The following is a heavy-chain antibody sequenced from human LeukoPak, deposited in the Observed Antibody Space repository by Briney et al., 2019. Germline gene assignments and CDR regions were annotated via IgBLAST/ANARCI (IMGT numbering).Heavy chain of an antibody. CDR1: GDSISSNNW. D-gene: IGHD5-12*01. J-gene: IGHJ4*02. Sequence: SSETLSLTCAVSGDSISSNNWWSWVRQPPGKGLEWIGEIYHSGSTNYNPSLKSRVTISVDTSKNQFSLKLSSVTAADTAVYYCARSNSGYDYNFDYWGQGTLVTVSS. V-gene: IGHV4-4*02. CDR3: ARSNSGYDYNFDY. CDR2: IYHSGST.